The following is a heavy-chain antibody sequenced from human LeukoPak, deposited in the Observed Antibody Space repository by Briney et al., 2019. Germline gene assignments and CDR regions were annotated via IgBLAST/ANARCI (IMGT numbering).Heavy chain of an antibody. D-gene: IGHD1-26*01. V-gene: IGHV1-69*13. J-gene: IGHJ5*02. CDR2: IIPISGTT. CDR1: GGTFTSYA. CDR3: ARKLRLGGNWFDP. Sequence: SVKVSCKASGGTFTSYAITWVRQAPGQGLEWMGKIIPISGTTNYAQKFQGRVTFTADESTSTAYMELSSLRSEDTALYYCARKLRLGGNWFDPWGQGTLVTVSS.